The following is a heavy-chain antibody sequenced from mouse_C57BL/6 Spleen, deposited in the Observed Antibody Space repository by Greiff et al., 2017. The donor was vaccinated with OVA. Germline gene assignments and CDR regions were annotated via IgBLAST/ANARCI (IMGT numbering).Heavy chain of an antibody. CDR2: IYPGDGDT. CDR3: ARFEYYGSSYDYYAMDY. V-gene: IGHV1-80*01. J-gene: IGHJ4*01. D-gene: IGHD1-1*01. CDR1: GYAFSSYW. Sequence: QVQLQQSGAELVKPGASVKISCKASGYAFSSYWMNWVKQRPGKGLEWIGQIYPGDGDTNYNGKFKGKATLTADKSSSTAYMQLSSLTSEDSAVYFCARFEYYGSSYDYYAMDYWGQGTSVTVSS.